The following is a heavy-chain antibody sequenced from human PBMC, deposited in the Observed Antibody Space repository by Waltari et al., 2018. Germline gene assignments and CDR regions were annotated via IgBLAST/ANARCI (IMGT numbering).Heavy chain of an antibody. Sequence: QVQLVQSGAEVKKPGSSVKVSCKASGGTFSSYTFSWVRQAPGQGLEWMGRIIPILCKANYAQKVQGRATITADKSTSTAYMELSSLRSEDTAVYYCGGGGTTTASIDYWGQGTLVTVSS. J-gene: IGHJ4*02. V-gene: IGHV1-69*08. D-gene: IGHD1-1*01. CDR3: GGGGTTTASIDY. CDR2: IIPILCKA. CDR1: GGTFSSYT.